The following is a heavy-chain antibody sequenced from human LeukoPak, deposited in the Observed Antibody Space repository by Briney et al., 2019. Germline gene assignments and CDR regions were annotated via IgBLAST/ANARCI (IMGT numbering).Heavy chain of an antibody. V-gene: IGHV1-3*01. CDR3: ARAVLIAARPDFYDY. J-gene: IGHJ4*02. CDR1: EYTFSSYS. Sequence: ASVKVSCKAFEYTFSSYSIHWVRQAPGQRLEWMGWINAGKGNTKYSQKLQGRVTVTGDTSASTAYMELSSLTSEDTAVYYCARAVLIAARPDFYDYWGQGTLVTVSS. D-gene: IGHD6-6*01. CDR2: INAGKGNT.